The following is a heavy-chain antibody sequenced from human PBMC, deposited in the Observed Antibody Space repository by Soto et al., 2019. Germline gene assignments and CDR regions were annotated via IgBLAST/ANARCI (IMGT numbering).Heavy chain of an antibody. Sequence: PEGSLRLSCSASGFTFNTYSMNCVRQAPGKRLEWVSSISSSGSYTYYSDSLKRRITIVRDNANNSLYLRMSSLTAEDTAIYFCARGGRAGGYDFYYYGMDVWGQGTKVTVAS. CDR1: GFTFNTYS. CDR3: ARGGRAGGYDFYYYGMDV. CDR2: ISSSGSYT. J-gene: IGHJ6*02. V-gene: IGHV3-21*01. D-gene: IGHD5-12*01.